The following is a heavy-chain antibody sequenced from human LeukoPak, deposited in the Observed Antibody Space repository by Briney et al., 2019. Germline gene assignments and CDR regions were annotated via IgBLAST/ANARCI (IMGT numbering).Heavy chain of an antibody. Sequence: SGTLSLTCAVSGGSILTTNWWSWARQPPGKGLEWIGEVHLSGASNYNPSLKSRVNMSIDKSKNQLSLELTSVTAADTAIYYCTRESGAFSPFGFWGQGTLVTVSS. V-gene: IGHV4-4*02. CDR2: VHLSGAS. D-gene: IGHD1-26*01. CDR1: GGSILTTNW. J-gene: IGHJ4*02. CDR3: TRESGAFSPFGF.